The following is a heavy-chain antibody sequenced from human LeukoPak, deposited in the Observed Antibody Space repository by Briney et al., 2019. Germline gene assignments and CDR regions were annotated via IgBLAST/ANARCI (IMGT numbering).Heavy chain of an antibody. CDR2: ISGGGDST. CDR3: ARQLGIGTGFDY. CDR1: GFTFNNYA. J-gene: IGHJ4*02. V-gene: IGHV3-23*01. Sequence: PGGSLRLSCAASGFTFNNYAMRWVRQAPGKGLEWVSGISGGGDSTFYADSVKGRFTISKDTSKNTLFLHLTSLRAEDTAVYYCARQLGIGTGFDYWGQGTLVTVSS. D-gene: IGHD7-27*01.